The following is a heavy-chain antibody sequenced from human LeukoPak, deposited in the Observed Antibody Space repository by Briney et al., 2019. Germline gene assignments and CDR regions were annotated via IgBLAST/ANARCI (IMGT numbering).Heavy chain of an antibody. Sequence: PSETLSLTCSVSGASITNYYWSWIRQAPGKGLEWIGYIYYSGNTNTYNPSLRSRATISLYTSRKYFSLELRSVTAADTAVYYCARGGSYGAYLDYWGQGALVIVSS. V-gene: IGHV4-59*01. J-gene: IGHJ4*02. D-gene: IGHD1-26*01. CDR3: ARGGSYGAYLDY. CDR2: IYYSGNT. CDR1: GASITNYY.